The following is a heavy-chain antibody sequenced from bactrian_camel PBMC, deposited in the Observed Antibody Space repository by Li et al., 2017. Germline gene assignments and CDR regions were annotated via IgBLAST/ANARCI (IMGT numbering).Heavy chain of an antibody. CDR1: ESTYATRC. J-gene: IGHJ6*01. CDR3: AAAYRPGYCSGSAFAALDGQPSDFGY. CDR2: IDTVGTT. D-gene: IGHD3*01. Sequence: QLVESGGGSVQAGGSLRLSCVASESTYATRCMGWFRQAPGKEREAVAVIDTVGTTTYADPVKGRSTISKDSAENKPYLQMNSLKPEDTAMYYCAAAYRPGYCSGSAFAALDGQPSDFGYWGQGTQVTVS. V-gene: IGHV3S55*01.